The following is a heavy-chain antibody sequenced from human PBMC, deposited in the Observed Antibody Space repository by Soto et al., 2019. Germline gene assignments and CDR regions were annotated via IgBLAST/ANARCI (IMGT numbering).Heavy chain of an antibody. D-gene: IGHD3-22*01. J-gene: IGHJ4*02. CDR3: ARQIYDSDTGPNLQYHFDS. Sequence: GGALKISCNGSGYSFAGYWITWVRQKSGKGLELMGRIDPSDSQTYYSPSFRGHVTISVTKSITTVFLPWSSLRASDTAMYYCARQIYDSDTGPNLQYHFDSWGQGTQATVYS. CDR2: IDPSDSQT. V-gene: IGHV5-10-1*01. CDR1: GYSFAGYW.